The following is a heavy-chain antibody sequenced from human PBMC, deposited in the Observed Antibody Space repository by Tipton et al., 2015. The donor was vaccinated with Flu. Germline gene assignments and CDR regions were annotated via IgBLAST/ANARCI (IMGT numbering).Heavy chain of an antibody. J-gene: IGHJ4*02. D-gene: IGHD4-23*01. Sequence: TPSLTCTVSGGSISSSSYYWGWMRQPPGKGLGWIGSIYYSGSTYYNPSLKSRVTISVDTSKNQFSLKLSSVTAADTAVYYCARVGVVTPFDYWGQGTLVTVSS. CDR3: ARVGVVTPFDY. CDR2: IYYSGST. V-gene: IGHV4-39*07. CDR1: GGSISSSSYY.